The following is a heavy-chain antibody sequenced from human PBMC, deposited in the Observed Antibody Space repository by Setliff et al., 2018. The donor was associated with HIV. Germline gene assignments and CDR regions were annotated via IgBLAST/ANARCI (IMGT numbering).Heavy chain of an antibody. Sequence: ASVKVSCKASGYTFTRNAMHWVRQAPGQRLEWMGWINTVNGNTKYSQKFQGRVTITRDTSASTVYMELSSLRSGDTAVYYCARDWLPRVLRYWGQGTLVTVSS. CDR1: GYTFTRNA. V-gene: IGHV1-3*04. CDR2: INTVNGNT. D-gene: IGHD5-12*01. CDR3: ARDWLPRVLRY. J-gene: IGHJ4*02.